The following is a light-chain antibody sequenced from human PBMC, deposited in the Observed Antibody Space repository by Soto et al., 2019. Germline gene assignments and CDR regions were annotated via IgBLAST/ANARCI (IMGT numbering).Light chain of an antibody. CDR3: SASDDRQTGYV. Sequence: QSALTQSASASGTPGQRVTISCSGGTSNIGTNAVYWFQLLPGTAPKLLIYYSNHRPSGISDRFSGSKSGTSASLAISGLRPEDEADYYFSASDDRQTGYVFATGTKVTV. CDR1: TSNIGTNA. V-gene: IGLV1-47*01. J-gene: IGLJ1*01. CDR2: YSN.